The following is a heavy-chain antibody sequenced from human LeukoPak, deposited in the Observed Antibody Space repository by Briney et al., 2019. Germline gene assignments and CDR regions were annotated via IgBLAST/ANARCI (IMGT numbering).Heavy chain of an antibody. D-gene: IGHD1-14*01. J-gene: IGHJ4*02. CDR3: ARDPPGKYLVYFDY. CDR2: ISSSSSFI. Sequence: QTGGSLRLSCAASGFSISDYSMNWVRQAPGKGPEWVSSISSSSSFIYYADSVKGRFTISRDNAKNSLYLQMNSLRAEDTAVYYCARDPPGKYLVYFDYWGQGTLVTVSS. V-gene: IGHV3-21*01. CDR1: GFSISDYS.